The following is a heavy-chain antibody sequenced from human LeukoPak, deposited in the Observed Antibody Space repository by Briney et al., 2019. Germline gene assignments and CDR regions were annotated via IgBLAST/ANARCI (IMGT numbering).Heavy chain of an antibody. J-gene: IGHJ5*02. CDR1: GGSISSSSYY. CDR3: ARSRSGSYYNCWFDP. Sequence: SETPSLTCTVSGGSISSSSYYWGWIRQPPGKGLEWIGSIYYSGSTYYNPSLKSRVTISVDTSKNQFSLKLSSVTAADTAVYYCARSRSGSYYNCWFDPWGQGTLVTVSS. D-gene: IGHD3-10*01. CDR2: IYYSGST. V-gene: IGHV4-39*01.